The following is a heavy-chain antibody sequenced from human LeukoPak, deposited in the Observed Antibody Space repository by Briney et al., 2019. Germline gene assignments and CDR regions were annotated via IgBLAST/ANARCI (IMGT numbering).Heavy chain of an antibody. D-gene: IGHD3-22*01. Sequence: ASVKVSCKASGGTLTSYDINWVRQATGQGLEWMGWMNPNSGNTGYAQKFQGRVTITRNTSISTAYMELSSLRSDDTAVYYCARDRYYDSSGTDYWGQGTLVTVSS. CDR1: GGTLTSYD. J-gene: IGHJ4*02. V-gene: IGHV1-8*03. CDR2: MNPNSGNT. CDR3: ARDRYYDSSGTDY.